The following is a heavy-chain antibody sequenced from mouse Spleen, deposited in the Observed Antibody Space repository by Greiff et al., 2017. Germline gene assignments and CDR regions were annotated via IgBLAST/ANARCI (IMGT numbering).Heavy chain of an antibody. CDR2: IRNKATNHAT. V-gene: IGHV6-6*01. CDR1: GFTFSDAW. Sequence: EVKLMESGGGLVQPGGSMKLSCAASGFTFSDAWMDWVRQSPEKGLEWVAEIRNKATNHATYYAESVKGRFTISRDDSKTSVYLQMNSLRPEDTGIYYCTNYFDYWGQGTTLTVSS. CDR3: TNYFDY. J-gene: IGHJ2*01.